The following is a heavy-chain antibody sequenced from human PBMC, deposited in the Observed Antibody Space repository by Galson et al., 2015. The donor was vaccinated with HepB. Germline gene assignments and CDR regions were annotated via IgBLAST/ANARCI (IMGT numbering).Heavy chain of an antibody. CDR3: ARDPPLGTPFDY. Sequence: SLRLSCATSGFAFNDYNMIWVRQAPGKGLEWVSSIDSGSSYIHYADSVRGRFTISRDNAKNSLYLQMSSLRAEDTAVYYCARDPPLGTPFDYWGQGTLVTVSS. CDR1: GFAFNDYN. D-gene: IGHD7-27*01. J-gene: IGHJ4*02. CDR2: IDSGSSYI. V-gene: IGHV3-21*01.